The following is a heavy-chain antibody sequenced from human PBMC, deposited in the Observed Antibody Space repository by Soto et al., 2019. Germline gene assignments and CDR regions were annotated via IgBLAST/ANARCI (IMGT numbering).Heavy chain of an antibody. V-gene: IGHV1-18*01. J-gene: IGHJ4*02. CDR1: GYTFTSYG. CDR3: AGTDGINCGCYWCEY. D-gene: IGHD2-8*01. CDR2: ISTYNGNT. Sequence: ASVKVSCKASGYTFTSYGISWVRPAPGQGREWMGWISTYNGNTNYAQKFQGRVTMTTDTSTSTTYMELRSGRADDTAVYYCAGTDGINCGCYWCEYWDQGAMVTVSS.